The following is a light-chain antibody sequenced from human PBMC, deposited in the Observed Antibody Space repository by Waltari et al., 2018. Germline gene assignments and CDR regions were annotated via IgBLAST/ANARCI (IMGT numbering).Light chain of an antibody. J-gene: IGKJ1*01. CDR3: QQRSNWPGT. V-gene: IGKV3-11*01. CDR1: QSVSSF. CDR2: GAS. Sequence: EIVLTQSPATLSLSPGERATLSCRASQSVSSFLAWYQQKPGQAPRLRLYGASNRASGIPARFSGRGSGTDFTLTISSREPEDFAVYYCQQRSNWPGTFGQGTKVEIK.